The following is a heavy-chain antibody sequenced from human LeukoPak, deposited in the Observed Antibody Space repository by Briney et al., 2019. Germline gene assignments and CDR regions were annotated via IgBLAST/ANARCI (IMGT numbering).Heavy chain of an antibody. V-gene: IGHV4-59*01. CDR3: ASSQEGYCSSTSCLHAFDI. CDR1: GGSISSYY. Sequence: PSETLSLTCTVSGGSISSYYWSWIRQPPGKGLGGIGYIYYGGSTNYNPSLKSRVTISVDTSKNQFSLKLSSVTAADTAVYYCASSQEGYCSSTSCLHAFDIWGQGAMVTVFS. CDR2: IYYGGST. J-gene: IGHJ3*02. D-gene: IGHD2-2*01.